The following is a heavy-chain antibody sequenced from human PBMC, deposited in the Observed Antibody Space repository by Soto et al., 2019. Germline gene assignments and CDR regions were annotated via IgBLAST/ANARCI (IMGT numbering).Heavy chain of an antibody. D-gene: IGHD4-17*01. V-gene: IGHV3-23*04. CDR1: KFTFSAYA. CDR2: ISGSGGGT. CDR3: TRDPNGDHIGAFDF. Sequence: EVQVVESGGGLVHPGGSLRLSCATSKFTFSAYAMTWVRQAPGEGLEWVSSISGSGGGTSYADSVKGRFSISRDNSKNTLYLRMNSLRVEDTAVYYCTRDPNGDHIGAFDFWGQGIVVTVSS. J-gene: IGHJ3*01.